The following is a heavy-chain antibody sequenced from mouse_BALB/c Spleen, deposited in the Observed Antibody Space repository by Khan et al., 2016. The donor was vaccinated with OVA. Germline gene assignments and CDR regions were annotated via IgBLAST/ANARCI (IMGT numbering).Heavy chain of an antibody. CDR3: ARENYCGRTYYAMDY. CDR2: IAPGSGST. V-gene: IGHV1S41*01. Sequence: DLVKPGASVKLSCKTSGYTFTSYWINWIKQRPGQGLEWIGRIAPGSGSTYYNEMFTGKASLTVDTSSSTAFIQLSSLSSEDSAVYVCARENYCGRTYYAMDYWGQGTSVTVSS. CDR1: GYTFTSYW. D-gene: IGHD1-1*01. J-gene: IGHJ4*01.